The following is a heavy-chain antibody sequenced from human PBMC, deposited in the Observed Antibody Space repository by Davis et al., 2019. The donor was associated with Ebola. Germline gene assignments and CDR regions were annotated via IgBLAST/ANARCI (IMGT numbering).Heavy chain of an antibody. CDR2: VRQDETGK. D-gene: IGHD1-26*01. J-gene: IGHJ6*02. CDR1: GFTFNYYW. V-gene: IGHV3-7*01. Sequence: GESLKISCTASGFTFNYYWMNWVRKAPGKGLEWVANVRQDETGKHYVDSVKGRFTISRDNTKNSIYLQMNSLTVEDTAVYYCATLPGGRGVDVWGPGTTVTVSS. CDR3: ATLPGGRGVDV.